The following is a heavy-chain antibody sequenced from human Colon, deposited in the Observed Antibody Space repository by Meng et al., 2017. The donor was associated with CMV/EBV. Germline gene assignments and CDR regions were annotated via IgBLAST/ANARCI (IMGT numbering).Heavy chain of an antibody. J-gene: IGHJ4*02. CDR1: GYTFTANF. CDR3: AKRVQPDSGYSN. Sequence: GQPGQSGAGGKKPGAQRQPSCKASGYTFTANFMHWVRQAPGQGLEWMGWINPPNGDTKYAQKFEGRVTITRDTSISTVYMELNSLTSDDTAVYYCAKRVQPDSGYSNWGQGTLVTVSS. D-gene: IGHD3-22*01. V-gene: IGHV1-2*02. CDR2: INPPNGDT.